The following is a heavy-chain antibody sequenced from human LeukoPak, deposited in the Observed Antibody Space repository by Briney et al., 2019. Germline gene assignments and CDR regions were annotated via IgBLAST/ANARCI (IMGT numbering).Heavy chain of an antibody. V-gene: IGHV4-39*07. Sequence: PSETLSLTCTVSGGSISSSSYYWGWIRQPPGKGLEWIGSIYYSGSTYYNPSLKSRVTISVDTSKNQFSLKLSSVTAADTAVYYCARGIKYYDILTGTYYYYMDVWGKGTTVTVSS. D-gene: IGHD3-9*01. J-gene: IGHJ6*03. CDR3: ARGIKYYDILTGTYYYYMDV. CDR2: IYYSGST. CDR1: GGSISSSSYY.